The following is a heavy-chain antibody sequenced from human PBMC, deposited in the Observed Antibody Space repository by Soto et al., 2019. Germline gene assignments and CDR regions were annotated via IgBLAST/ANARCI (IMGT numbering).Heavy chain of an antibody. Sequence: GGSLRLSCVISGFTFSNYWMTWVRQAPGKGLEWVANIKPDGTEKYYVDSVKGRFTISRDNAKNSLFLQMNNLRAEDTAVYYCARGDRGAFDLWGQGTIVTVSS. V-gene: IGHV3-7*04. CDR3: ARGDRGAFDL. J-gene: IGHJ3*01. CDR1: GFTFSNYW. D-gene: IGHD2-21*02. CDR2: IKPDGTEK.